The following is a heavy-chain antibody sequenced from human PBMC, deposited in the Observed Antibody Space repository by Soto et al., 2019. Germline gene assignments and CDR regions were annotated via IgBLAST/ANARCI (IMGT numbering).Heavy chain of an antibody. CDR1: GASLSDNY. J-gene: IGHJ5*02. CDR3: GRGRGEFDA. CDR2: INHSGTT. V-gene: IGHV4-34*01. D-gene: IGHD2-21*01. Sequence: PSETLSLTCAVYGASLSDNYCNWLRQPPGKGLEWIGEINHSGTTHYNPSPRSRVTISIDTSKNQLSLNLRSVTSADNADYYCGRGRGEFDAWGQGTPVTVSS.